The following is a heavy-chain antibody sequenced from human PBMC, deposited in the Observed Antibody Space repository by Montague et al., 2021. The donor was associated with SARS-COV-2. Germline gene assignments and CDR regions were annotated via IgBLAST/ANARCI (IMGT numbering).Heavy chain of an antibody. J-gene: IGHJ3*02. V-gene: IGHV4-59*01. CDR2: IYSVGST. CDR3: ARETMTADASDI. CDR1: GASIGSSD. Sequence: SETLSLTCTVSGASIGSSDWGWIRQSPGKGLEWIGYIYSVGSTDYNPSLKSRVTISRDTSKNQFSLKVRSVTAADTAVYYCARETMTADASDIWGQGTMVTVSS. D-gene: IGHD1-14*01.